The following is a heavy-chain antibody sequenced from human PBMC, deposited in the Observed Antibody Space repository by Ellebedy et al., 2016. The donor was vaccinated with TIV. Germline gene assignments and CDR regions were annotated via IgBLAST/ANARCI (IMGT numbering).Heavy chain of an antibody. Sequence: GGSLRLSXAASGFTFSSYGMHWVRQAPGKGLEWVAVISYDGSNKYYADSVKGRFTISRDNSKNTLYLQMNSLRAEDTAVYYCARAAARPSFDHWGQGNLVTVSS. V-gene: IGHV3-30*03. CDR2: ISYDGSNK. D-gene: IGHD6-13*01. J-gene: IGHJ4*02. CDR1: GFTFSSYG. CDR3: ARAAARPSFDH.